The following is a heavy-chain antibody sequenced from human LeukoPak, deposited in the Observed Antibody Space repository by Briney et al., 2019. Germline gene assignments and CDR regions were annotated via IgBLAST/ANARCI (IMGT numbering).Heavy chain of an antibody. Sequence: PGGSLRLSCAASGFTFSSYSMNWVRQAPGKGLEWVSYISSSSSTIYYADSVKGRFTISRDNAKNSLYLQTNSLRAEDTAVYYCARDLDYYDSSGYGYWGQGTLVTVSS. CDR1: GFTFSSYS. CDR2: ISSSSSTI. J-gene: IGHJ4*02. D-gene: IGHD3-22*01. V-gene: IGHV3-48*01. CDR3: ARDLDYYDSSGYGY.